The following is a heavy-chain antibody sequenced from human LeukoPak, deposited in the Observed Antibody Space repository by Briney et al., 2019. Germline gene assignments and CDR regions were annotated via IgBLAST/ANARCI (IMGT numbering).Heavy chain of an antibody. CDR1: GGSISSSSYY. CDR2: IYYSGST. CDR3: ARAFQYYYGSGSYSLPMDV. J-gene: IGHJ6*03. D-gene: IGHD3-10*01. Sequence: SETLSLTCTVSGGSISSSSYYWGWIRQPPGKGLEWIGSIYYSGSTYYNPSLKSRVTISVDTSKNQFSLKLSSVTAADTAVYYCARAFQYYYGSGSYSLPMDVWGKGTTVTISS. V-gene: IGHV4-39*01.